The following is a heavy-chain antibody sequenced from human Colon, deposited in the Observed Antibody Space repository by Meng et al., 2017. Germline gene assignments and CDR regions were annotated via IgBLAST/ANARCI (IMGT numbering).Heavy chain of an antibody. V-gene: IGHV4-30-4*01. J-gene: IGHJ1*01. CDR1: GGSVSSGYYY. D-gene: IGHD3-10*01. Sequence: QVQLQELGPGVVKPSQTLSLTCTVSGGSVSSGYYYWSWIRQRPGKGLEWIGYIYYGGSTYYNPSLESRVTISIDTSKNQFSLMLRSVTAADTAVYHCLRGSGGSVWGQGTLVTVSS. CDR2: IYYGGST. CDR3: LRGSGGSV.